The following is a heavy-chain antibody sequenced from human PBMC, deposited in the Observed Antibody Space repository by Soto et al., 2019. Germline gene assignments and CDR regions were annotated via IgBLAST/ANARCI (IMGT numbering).Heavy chain of an antibody. D-gene: IGHD6-13*01. CDR2: IDPSDSYT. Sequence: GESLKISCKGSGYSFTSYWISWVRQMPGKGLEWMGRIDPSDSYTNYSPSFQGHVTISADKSISTAYLQWSSLKASDTAMYYCATLLGSSWYFFDYWGQGTLVTVSS. J-gene: IGHJ4*02. CDR3: ATLLGSSWYFFDY. V-gene: IGHV5-10-1*01. CDR1: GYSFTSYW.